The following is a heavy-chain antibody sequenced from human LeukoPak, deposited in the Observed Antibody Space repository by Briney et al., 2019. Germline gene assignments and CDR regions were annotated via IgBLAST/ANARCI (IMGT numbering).Heavy chain of an antibody. J-gene: IGHJ4*02. D-gene: IGHD5-12*01. CDR3: ARAPYSGYDYGFDY. V-gene: IGHV1-18*04. CDR2: ISAYNGNT. Sequence: GASVKVSCRASGYTFTGYYIHWVRQAPGQGLEWMGWISAYNGNTNYAQKLQGRVTMTTDTSTSTAYMELRSLRSDDTAVYYCARAPYSGYDYGFDYWGQGTLVTVSS. CDR1: GYTFTGYY.